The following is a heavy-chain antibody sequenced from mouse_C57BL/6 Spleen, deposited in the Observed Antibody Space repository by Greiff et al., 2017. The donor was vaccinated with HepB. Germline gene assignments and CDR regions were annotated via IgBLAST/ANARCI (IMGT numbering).Heavy chain of an antibody. CDR2: IHPNSGST. Sequence: QVQLKQPGAELVKPGASVKLSCKASGYTFTSYWMHWVKQRPGQGLEWIGMIHPNSGSTNYNEKFKSKATLTVDKSSSTAYMQLSSLTSEDSAVYYCARSGTRGGYYFDYWGQGTTLTVSS. D-gene: IGHD4-1*01. J-gene: IGHJ2*01. CDR3: ARSGTRGGYYFDY. CDR1: GYTFTSYW. V-gene: IGHV1-64*01.